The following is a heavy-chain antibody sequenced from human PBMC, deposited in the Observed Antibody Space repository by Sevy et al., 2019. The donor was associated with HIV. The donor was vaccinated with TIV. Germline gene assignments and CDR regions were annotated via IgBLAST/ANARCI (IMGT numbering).Heavy chain of an antibody. V-gene: IGHV3-74*01. J-gene: IGHJ4*02. CDR1: GFTFSSYW. CDR2: VNSAGSST. CDR3: ARGAAAGTFDY. D-gene: IGHD6-13*01. Sequence: GGSLRLSCAASGFTFSSYWMHWVRQAPGKGLVWVSRVNSAGSSTSYADSVKGRFTISRDNAKNTLYLQMNSLRAEDTAVYYCARGAAAGTFDYWGQGTLVTVSS.